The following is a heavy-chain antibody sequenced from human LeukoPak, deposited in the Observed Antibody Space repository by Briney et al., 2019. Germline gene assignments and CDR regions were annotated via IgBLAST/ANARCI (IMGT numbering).Heavy chain of an antibody. J-gene: IGHJ4*02. CDR3: VKDRKPDSRYNFDY. CDR2: IIGNSAAI. CDR1: GFTFSIYA. V-gene: IGHV3-23*01. D-gene: IGHD5-12*01. Sequence: PGGSLRLSCAASGFTFSIYAMNWVRQAPGKGLESVSVIIGNSAAIYYADSVRGRFTISRDNSKNTLYLQMNSLRAEDTATYYCVKDRKPDSRYNFDYWGQGTLVTVSS.